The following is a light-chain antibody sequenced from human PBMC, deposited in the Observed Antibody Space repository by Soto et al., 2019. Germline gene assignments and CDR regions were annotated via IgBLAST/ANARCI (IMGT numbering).Light chain of an antibody. CDR3: QQRTNWPGLS. CDR2: DAS. Sequence: EIVLTQSLATLSVSPGERVTLSCRPSQSVKTYLAWYQQRRGQAPRFLIYDASYRATGIPARFSGSGSGTNFTLTISSVEPDDFAVYYCQQRTNWPGLSFGQGTRLEI. CDR1: QSVKTY. V-gene: IGKV3-11*01. J-gene: IGKJ5*01.